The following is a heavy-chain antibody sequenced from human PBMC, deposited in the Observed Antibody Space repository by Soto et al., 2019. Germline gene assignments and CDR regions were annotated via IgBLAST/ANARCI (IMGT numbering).Heavy chain of an antibody. CDR3: ARVGGVAARTFDY. J-gene: IGHJ4*02. CDR1: GGSINDFY. V-gene: IGHV4-59*01. CDR2: IYYSGST. Sequence: SETLSLTCTVSGGSINDFYWSWIRQPPGKGLEWIGYIYYSGSTDYNPSLKGRVTISVDTPKNQFSLKLRSVTAADTAVYYCARVGGVAARTFDYWGQGTLVTVSS. D-gene: IGHD6-6*01.